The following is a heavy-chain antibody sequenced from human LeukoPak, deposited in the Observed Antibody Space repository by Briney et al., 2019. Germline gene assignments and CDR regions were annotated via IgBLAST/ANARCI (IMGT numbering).Heavy chain of an antibody. V-gene: IGHV4-30-4*01. J-gene: IGHJ6*02. CDR2: IYYSGST. CDR1: GGSISSGDYY. D-gene: IGHD2-15*01. CDR3: ARRMSYYYGIDV. Sequence: SETLSLTCTVSGGSISSGDYYWSWIRQPPGKGLEWIGYIYYSGSTYYNPSLKSRVTISVDTSKNQFSLKLSSVTAADTAVYYCARRMSYYYGIDVWGQGTTVTVSS.